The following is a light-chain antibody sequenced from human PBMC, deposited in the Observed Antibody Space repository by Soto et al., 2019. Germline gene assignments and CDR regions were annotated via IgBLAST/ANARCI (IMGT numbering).Light chain of an antibody. V-gene: IGLV1-40*01. CDR3: QSYASSLSGSV. J-gene: IGLJ1*01. Sequence: QSVLTQPPSLSGAPGQRITISCTGISSNIGAGYDVHWYQQLPGTAPKLLIYGNNNRPSGVPDRFSGSKSGTSASLAITGLQAEDEADYYCQSYASSLSGSVFGTGTKLTVL. CDR2: GNN. CDR1: SSNIGAGYD.